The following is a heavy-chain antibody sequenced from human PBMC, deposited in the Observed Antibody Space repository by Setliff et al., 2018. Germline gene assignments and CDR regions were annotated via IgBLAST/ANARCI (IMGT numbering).Heavy chain of an antibody. J-gene: IGHJ4*02. CDR2: IYSKGSM. V-gene: IGHV4-61*09. Sequence: PSETLSLTCTVTGGSINSGPYYWTWIRQSAGKGLEWLGQIYSKGSMNYNPYLKSRVTISADSSKSQFFLRLTSVTAADTAIYYCARGDSSGNNYPVLDYWGQGTLVTVSS. CDR3: ARGDSSGNNYPVLDY. D-gene: IGHD5-18*01. CDR1: GGSINSGPYY.